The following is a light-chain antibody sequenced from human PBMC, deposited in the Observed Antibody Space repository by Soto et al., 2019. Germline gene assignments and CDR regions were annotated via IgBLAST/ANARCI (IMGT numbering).Light chain of an antibody. Sequence: DMQMTQSPSSLSASFGDRVTIXXRASQNIKKYLNWYQQKPGKAPNLXIYTASSLQVGLPSRFSGSGSGTDFTLTISSLQPEDSATYYCQQSFGTPLTFGGGTKVDIK. J-gene: IGKJ4*01. CDR3: QQSFGTPLT. V-gene: IGKV1-39*01. CDR2: TAS. CDR1: QNIKKY.